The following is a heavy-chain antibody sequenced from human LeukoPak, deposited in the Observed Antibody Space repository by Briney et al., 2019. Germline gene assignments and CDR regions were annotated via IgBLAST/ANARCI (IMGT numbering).Heavy chain of an antibody. V-gene: IGHV3-11*01. Sequence: GGSLRLSRTASGFIYNDYYMGWFRQPPGKGLEGVAYISSRGGSKYYPVSVEGLFTLSKEHAKNSLYLQMNSLRGEDTAVYYCARGATGDFDHWGRGSLVTVSS. D-gene: IGHD7-27*01. CDR1: GFIYNDYY. CDR2: ISSRGGSK. CDR3: ARGATGDFDH. J-gene: IGHJ4*02.